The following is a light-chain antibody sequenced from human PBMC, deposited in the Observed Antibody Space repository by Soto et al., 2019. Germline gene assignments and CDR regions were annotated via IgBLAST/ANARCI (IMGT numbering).Light chain of an antibody. CDR1: QSFRGL. J-gene: IGKJ5*01. CDR2: DAY. CDR3: QQRHMWTIT. V-gene: IGKV3-11*01. Sequence: EVVLTQSPVTLSLSPGERSTLSCRASQSFRGLLAWYQQKPGQAPRLLIYDAYNRATGIPPRLSGSGYGTDLTITISSLEHEDSEVYYCQQRHMWTITFGHGTRLEIK.